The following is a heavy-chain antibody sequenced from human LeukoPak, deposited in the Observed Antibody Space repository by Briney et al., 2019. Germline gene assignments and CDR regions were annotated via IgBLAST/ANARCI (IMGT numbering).Heavy chain of an antibody. CDR2: ISSNGGST. CDR3: ARGYRVYYMDV. J-gene: IGHJ6*03. D-gene: IGHD1-14*01. V-gene: IGHV3-64*01. Sequence: GGSLRLSCAASGFTFSSYAMHWVRQAPGKGLEYVSAISSNGGSTYYANSVKGRFTISRDNSKNTLYLQMGSLRAEDMAVYYCARGYRVYYMDVWGKGTTVTISS. CDR1: GFTFSSYA.